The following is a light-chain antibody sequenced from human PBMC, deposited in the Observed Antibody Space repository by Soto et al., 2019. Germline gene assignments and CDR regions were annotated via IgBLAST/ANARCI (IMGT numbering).Light chain of an antibody. Sequence: DIQMTQSPSTLSASVVDRVTITCRARQSIGRLWAWYQHQTGEAPKLLIYDASTFEIGDPSRFSGTGYGTEFTFSITSLQPEDFGTYDCQHCYMGWTFGQATKVDFK. CDR2: DAS. J-gene: IGKJ1*01. V-gene: IGKV1-5*01. CDR1: QSIGRL. CDR3: QHCYMGWT.